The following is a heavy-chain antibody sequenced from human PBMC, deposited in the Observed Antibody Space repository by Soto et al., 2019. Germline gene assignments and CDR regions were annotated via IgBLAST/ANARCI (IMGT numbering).Heavy chain of an antibody. Sequence: GGSLRLSCAASAFTFSNYAMTWVRLAPGKGLEWVSTISGSSSNTYYAVSVKGRFTISRDNAKNSLYLQMNSLRAEDTAVYYCARDPQYCRSTSCYQVLDYWGQGTLVTVSS. CDR1: AFTFSNYA. CDR2: ISGSSSNT. J-gene: IGHJ4*02. V-gene: IGHV3-21*01. D-gene: IGHD2-2*01. CDR3: ARDPQYCRSTSCYQVLDY.